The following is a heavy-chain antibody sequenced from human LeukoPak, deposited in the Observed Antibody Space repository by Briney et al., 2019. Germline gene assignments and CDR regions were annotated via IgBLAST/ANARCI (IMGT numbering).Heavy chain of an antibody. D-gene: IGHD2-2*01. CDR2: ISYDGSNK. CDR1: GFTFSSYG. J-gene: IGHJ4*02. CDR3: ARDGTPNIVVVPAAMGY. V-gene: IGHV3-30*03. Sequence: PGRSLRLSCAASGFTFSSYGMHWVRQAPGKGLEWVAVISYDGSNKYYADSVKGRFTISRDNSKNTLYLQMNSLRAEDTAVYYCARDGTPNIVVVPAAMGYWGQGTLVTVSP.